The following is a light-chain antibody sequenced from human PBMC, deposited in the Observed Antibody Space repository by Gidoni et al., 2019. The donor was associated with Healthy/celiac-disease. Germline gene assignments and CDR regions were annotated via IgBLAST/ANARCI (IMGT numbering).Light chain of an antibody. CDR1: KSLLHSNGYNY. V-gene: IGKV2-28*01. CDR2: LGS. J-gene: IGKJ2*04. CDR3: MQALQTPPCS. Sequence: DIVMTQSPLSLPVTPGEPASISCRSSKSLLHSNGYNYLDWYLQKPGQSPQLLIYLGSNRASGVPDRFSGSGSGTDFTLKISRVEAEDVGVYYCMQALQTPPCSFGQGTKLEIK.